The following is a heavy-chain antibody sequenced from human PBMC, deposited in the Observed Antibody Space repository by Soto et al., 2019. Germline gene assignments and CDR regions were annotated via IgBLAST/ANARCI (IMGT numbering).Heavy chain of an antibody. D-gene: IGHD2-2*01. V-gene: IGHV5-51*01. CDR3: ARPFDTSNWYDY. CDR2: IYPGDSNT. Sequence: PGESLKISCKGSGYSFTSYWIGWVRQMPGKGLELMGIIYPGDSNTRYSPSFQGQVTISADKSIGTAFLQWSSLKASDTAMYYCARPFDTSNWYDYWGQGTLVTVSS. J-gene: IGHJ5*01. CDR1: GYSFTSYW.